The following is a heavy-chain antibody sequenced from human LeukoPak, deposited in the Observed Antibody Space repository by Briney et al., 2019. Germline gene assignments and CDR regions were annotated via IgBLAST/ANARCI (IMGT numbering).Heavy chain of an antibody. V-gene: IGHV3-21*06. D-gene: IGHD3-10*01. Sequence: GGSLRLSCAASGFTFSTYSMNWVRQARGKGLEGVSSIATSSDYIYYAGSLKGRFTISRDNAKNSLYLHMNSLRPDDTAVYYCARGRSITILRGVAISDGFDIWGQGTKVTVS. J-gene: IGHJ3*02. CDR3: ARGRSITILRGVAISDGFDI. CDR1: GFTFSTYS. CDR2: IATSSDYI.